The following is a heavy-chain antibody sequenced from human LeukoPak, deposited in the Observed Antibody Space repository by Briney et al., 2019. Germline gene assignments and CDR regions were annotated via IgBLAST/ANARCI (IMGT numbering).Heavy chain of an antibody. Sequence: GGSLRLSCAASGFTFSSYNMNWVRQAPGKGLEWVSSISSSSSYIYSADSLKGRFTISRDNAKSSLYLQMNSLRAEDTALYYCAKDITDGSRSYYVYFDYWGPGTLVTVSS. CDR1: GFTFSSYN. CDR3: AKDITDGSRSYYVYFDY. V-gene: IGHV3-21*04. CDR2: ISSSSSYI. D-gene: IGHD3-10*01. J-gene: IGHJ4*02.